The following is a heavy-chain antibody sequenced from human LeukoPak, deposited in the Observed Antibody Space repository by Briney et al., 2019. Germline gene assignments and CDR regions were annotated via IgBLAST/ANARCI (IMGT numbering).Heavy chain of an antibody. D-gene: IGHD1-1*01. V-gene: IGHV3-11*05. CDR2: ISSSSSYT. J-gene: IGHJ5*02. CDR3: ARGRTTRGTPIGSNWFDP. CDR1: GFTFSDYY. Sequence: NTGGSLRLSCAASGFTFSDYYMSWIRQAPGKGLEWVSYISSSSSYTNYADSVKGRFTISRDNAKNSLYLQMNSLRAEDTAVYYCARGRTTRGTPIGSNWFDPWGQGTLVTVSS.